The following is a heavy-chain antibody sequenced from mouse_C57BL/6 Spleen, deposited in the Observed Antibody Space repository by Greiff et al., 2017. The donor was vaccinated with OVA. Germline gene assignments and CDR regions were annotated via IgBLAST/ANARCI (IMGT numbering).Heavy chain of an antibody. CDR3: ARAISVTTVVHRDFDV. CDR1: GYTFTSYW. V-gene: IGHV1-69*01. CDR2: IDPSGSYT. Sequence: QVQLQQPGAELVMPGASVKLSCKASGYTFTSYWMHWVKQRPGQGLEWIGEIDPSGSYTNYNQKFKGKSTLTVDKSSSTAYMQLSSLTSEDSAVYYCARAISVTTVVHRDFDVGGTGTTVTVFS. J-gene: IGHJ1*03. D-gene: IGHD1-1*01.